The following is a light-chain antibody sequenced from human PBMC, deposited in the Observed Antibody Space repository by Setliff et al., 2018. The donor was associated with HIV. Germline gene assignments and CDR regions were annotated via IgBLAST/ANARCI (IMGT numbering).Light chain of an antibody. CDR1: SSDVGGYIY. CDR3: CSFASGDTWI. Sequence: QSALTQPASVSGSPGQSITISCTGTSSDVGGYIYVSWYQQHPGEVPKLILYDVTKRPSGVSNRFSGSKSGNTASLTISGLQTEDGADYCCCSFASGDTWIFGGGTKVTVL. V-gene: IGLV2-14*03. CDR2: DVT. J-gene: IGLJ2*01.